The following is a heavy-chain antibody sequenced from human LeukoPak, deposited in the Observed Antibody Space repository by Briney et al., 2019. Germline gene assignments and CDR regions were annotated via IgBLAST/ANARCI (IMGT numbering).Heavy chain of an antibody. D-gene: IGHD3-16*01. CDR1: SGSISSYY. CDR2: IYYSGST. V-gene: IGHV4-59*12. CDR3: ARGPPSRRGY. Sequence: PSETLSLTCTVSSGSISSYYWSWIRQPPGKGLEWIGYIYYSGSTNYNPSLKSRVTISVDTSKNQFSLKLSSVTAADTAVYYCARGPPSRRGYWGQGTLVTVSS. J-gene: IGHJ4*02.